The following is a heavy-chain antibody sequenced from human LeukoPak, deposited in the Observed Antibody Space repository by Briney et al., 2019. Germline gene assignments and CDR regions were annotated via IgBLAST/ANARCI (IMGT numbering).Heavy chain of an antibody. CDR1: GFTFSSYA. CDR2: ISFDGSNE. CDR3: AKANGLFDAFDI. Sequence: PGGSLRLSCAASGFTFSSYAMYWVRQAPGKGLEWVAVISFDGSNEYYADSVKGRFTISRDNSKNTLYLQMNSLRAEDTAVYYCAKANGLFDAFDIWGQGTMVTVSS. J-gene: IGHJ3*02. D-gene: IGHD2-8*01. V-gene: IGHV3-30-3*01.